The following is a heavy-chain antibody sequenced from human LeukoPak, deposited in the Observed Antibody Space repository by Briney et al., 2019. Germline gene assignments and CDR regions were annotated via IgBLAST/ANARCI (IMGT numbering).Heavy chain of an antibody. CDR1: GGTFSSYA. V-gene: IGHV1-69*13. J-gene: IGHJ6*03. Sequence: ASVNVSCTASGGTFSSYAISWVRQAPGQGLEWMGGIIPIFGTANYAQKFQGRVTITADESTSTAYMELSSLRSEDTAVYYCARDRYRSGSYYYYMDVWGKGTTVTVSS. D-gene: IGHD1-26*01. CDR2: IIPIFGTA. CDR3: ARDRYRSGSYYYYMDV.